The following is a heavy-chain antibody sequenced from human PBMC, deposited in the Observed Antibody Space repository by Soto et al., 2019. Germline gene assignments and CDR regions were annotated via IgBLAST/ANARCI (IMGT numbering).Heavy chain of an antibody. J-gene: IGHJ6*02. CDR2: IYWDDDK. CDR1: GFSLSTSGVG. D-gene: IGHD2-21*02. V-gene: IGHV2-5*02. CDR3: IQSRCGGDCLQSYASHYYYGMDV. Sequence: QITLKESGPTLVKPTQTLTLTCTFSGFSLSTSGVGVGWIRQPPGKALEWLALIYWDDDKRYSPSLRSRLTISKDTSKSQVALTMTNMDPVDTATYYCIQSRCGGDCLQSYASHYYYGMDVWGQGTTVTVSS.